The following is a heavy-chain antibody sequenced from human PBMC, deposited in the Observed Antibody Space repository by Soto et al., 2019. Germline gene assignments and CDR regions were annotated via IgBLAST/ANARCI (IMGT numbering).Heavy chain of an antibody. CDR3: AWGVPAANFDY. V-gene: IGHV1-69*13. CDR1: GGTFSSYA. D-gene: IGHD2-2*01. J-gene: IGHJ4*02. Sequence: ASVKVSCKASGGTFSSYAISWVRQAPGQGLEWMGGIIPIFGTANYAQKFQGRVTITADESTSTAYMELSSLRSEDTAVYYCAWGVPAANFDYWGQGTLVTVSS. CDR2: IIPIFGTA.